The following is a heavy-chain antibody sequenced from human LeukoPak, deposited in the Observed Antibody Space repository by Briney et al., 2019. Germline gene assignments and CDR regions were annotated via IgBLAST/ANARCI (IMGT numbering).Heavy chain of an antibody. CDR3: ARVIRAAPGKGYFDY. J-gene: IGHJ4*02. Sequence: GGSLRLSCAASGFTFSSYSVNWVRQAPGKGLEWASSISGSGGSTYHADSVKGGFTISRDSSKNTLYLQMNSLRAEDTAIYYCARVIRAAPGKGYFDYWGQGTLVTVSS. CDR1: GFTFSSYS. D-gene: IGHD6-13*01. CDR2: ISGSGGST. V-gene: IGHV3-23*01.